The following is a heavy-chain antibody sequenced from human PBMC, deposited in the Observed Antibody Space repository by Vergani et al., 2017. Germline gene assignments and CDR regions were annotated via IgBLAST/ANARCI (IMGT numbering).Heavy chain of an antibody. D-gene: IGHD4/OR15-4a*01. Sequence: EVQLVESGGGLVQPGRSLRLSCAASGFTFDDYAMHWVRQAPGKGLEWVSGISWNRGSIGYADSVKGRFSISRDNAKNSLYLQMNSLIAEDTALYYCAKDMLTYYYYYGMDVWGQGTTVTVSS. CDR3: AKDMLTYYYYYGMDV. J-gene: IGHJ6*02. V-gene: IGHV3-9*01. CDR2: ISWNRGSI. CDR1: GFTFDDYA.